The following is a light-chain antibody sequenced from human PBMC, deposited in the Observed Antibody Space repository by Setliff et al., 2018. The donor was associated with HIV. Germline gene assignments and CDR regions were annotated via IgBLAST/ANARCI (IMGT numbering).Light chain of an antibody. J-gene: IGLJ1*01. V-gene: IGLV2-23*01. CDR1: SSDVGRYNL. CDR2: QAT. CDR3: CSNTGSNTYV. Sequence: QSALTQPASVSGSPGQSITISCTGTSSDVGRYNLVSWYQQHPGKAPKLMIYQATKRPSGVSNRFSGSKSGNTASLTISGPQAEDEADYYCCSNTGSNTYVFGTGTKVTVL.